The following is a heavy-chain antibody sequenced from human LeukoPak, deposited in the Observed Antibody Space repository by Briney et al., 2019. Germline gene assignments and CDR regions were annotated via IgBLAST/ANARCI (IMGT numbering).Heavy chain of an antibody. V-gene: IGHV4-59*08. J-gene: IGHJ4*02. CDR3: ARNDGRYFDY. Sequence: SETLSLTCTVSGGSISSHNWSWIRQTPGKGLEWIGYISYSGTTNYSPSLKSPVTISVNTSKNQFSPRLRSVTPADTAVYYCARNDGRYFDYWGQGTLVTVSS. D-gene: IGHD1-1*01. CDR2: ISYSGTT. CDR1: GGSISSHN.